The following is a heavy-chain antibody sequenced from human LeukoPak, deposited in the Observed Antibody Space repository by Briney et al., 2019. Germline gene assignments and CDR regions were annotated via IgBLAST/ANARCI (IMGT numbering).Heavy chain of an antibody. CDR2: IYFSGTT. CDR3: AKTVGASNAFDI. CDR1: GGSINSNNYY. J-gene: IGHJ3*02. D-gene: IGHD1-26*01. Sequence: SETLSLTCTVSGGSINSNNYYWGWIRQPPGKGLEWIGIIYFSGTTYYNPSLKSRVTISVDTSKNQFSLKLSSVTAADTAVYHCAKTVGASNAFDIWGQGTMVTVSS. V-gene: IGHV4-39*01.